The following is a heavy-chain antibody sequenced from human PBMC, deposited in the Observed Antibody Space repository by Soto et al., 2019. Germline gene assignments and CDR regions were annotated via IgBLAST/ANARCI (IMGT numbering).Heavy chain of an antibody. Sequence: QVQLQQWGAGLLKPSETLSLTCAVYGGSFSGYYWSWIRQPPGKGLEWIGEINHSGSTNYNPSLKRRVTISVDPSKNQFSLKLSSVTAADTAVYYCARVDYCSSTSCYAGLDYWGQGTLVTVSS. CDR2: INHSGST. V-gene: IGHV4-34*01. CDR1: GGSFSGYY. CDR3: ARVDYCSSTSCYAGLDY. J-gene: IGHJ4*02. D-gene: IGHD2-2*01.